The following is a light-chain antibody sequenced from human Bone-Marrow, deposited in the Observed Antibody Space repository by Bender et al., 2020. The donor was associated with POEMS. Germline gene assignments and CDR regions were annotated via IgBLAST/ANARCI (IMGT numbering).Light chain of an antibody. CDR1: SSDVGSYNL. CDR2: EGV. J-gene: IGLJ3*02. CDR3: CSFGGRSNLL. V-gene: IGLV2-23*01. Sequence: QSALIQPPSVSGSPGQSVTISCTGTSSDVGSYNLVSWYQHLPGEAPKLIIYEGVKRPSGVSDRFSGSKSGDTASLTISGLQPDDEAHYYCCSFGGRSNLLFGGGTKVTV.